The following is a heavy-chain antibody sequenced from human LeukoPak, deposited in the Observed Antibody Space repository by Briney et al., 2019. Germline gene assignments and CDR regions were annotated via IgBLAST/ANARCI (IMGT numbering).Heavy chain of an antibody. Sequence: ASVKVSCKASGYTFTSYGISWVRQAPGQGLEWMGWISAYNGNTNYAQKLQGRVTMTTDTSTSTAYMELSSLRSEDTAVYYCARGWEGGYYYYYYMDVWGKGTTVTISS. CDR3: ARGWEGGYYYYYYMDV. D-gene: IGHD6-19*01. CDR2: ISAYNGNT. J-gene: IGHJ6*03. V-gene: IGHV1-18*01. CDR1: GYTFTSYG.